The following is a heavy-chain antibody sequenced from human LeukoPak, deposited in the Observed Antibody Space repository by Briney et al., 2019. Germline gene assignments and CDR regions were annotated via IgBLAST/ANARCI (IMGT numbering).Heavy chain of an antibody. CDR2: ISYDGSNK. CDR3: AKAYYYGSGSYYPLDY. Sequence: GGSLRLSCAASGFTFSSYAMHWVRQAPGKGLEWVAVISYDGSNKYYADSVKGRFTISRDNSKNTLYLQMNSLRAEDAAVYYCAKAYYYGSGSYYPLDYWGQGTLLTVSS. J-gene: IGHJ4*02. CDR1: GFTFSSYA. V-gene: IGHV3-30*04. D-gene: IGHD3-10*01.